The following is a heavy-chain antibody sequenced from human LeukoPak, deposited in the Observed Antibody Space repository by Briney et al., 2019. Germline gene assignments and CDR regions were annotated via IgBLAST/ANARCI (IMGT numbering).Heavy chain of an antibody. Sequence: GASVKVSCKASGYTFTSYDINWVRQATGQGLEWVGWMNPNSGNTGYAQKFQGRVTMTRNTSISTAYMELSSLRSDDTAVYFCARKYLYGSGKPHFDHWGQGTLVTVSS. V-gene: IGHV1-8*01. CDR1: GYTFTSYD. CDR2: MNPNSGNT. CDR3: ARKYLYGSGKPHFDH. D-gene: IGHD3-10*01. J-gene: IGHJ4*02.